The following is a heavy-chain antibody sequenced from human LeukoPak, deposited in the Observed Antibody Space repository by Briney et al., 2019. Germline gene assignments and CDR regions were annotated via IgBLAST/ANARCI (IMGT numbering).Heavy chain of an antibody. CDR1: GYTXTSYF. V-gene: IGHV1-46*01. D-gene: IGHD7-27*01. J-gene: IGHJ4*02. CDR2: VNPSGGST. CDR3: ARGPGDLGDY. Sequence: ASVKVSCKASGYTXTSYFMHWVRQAPGQGLEWMGLVNPSGGSTNHAQKFQGRVTMTRDMSTSTVFMELDSLRSEDTAVYYCARGPGDLGDYWGQGTLVTVSS.